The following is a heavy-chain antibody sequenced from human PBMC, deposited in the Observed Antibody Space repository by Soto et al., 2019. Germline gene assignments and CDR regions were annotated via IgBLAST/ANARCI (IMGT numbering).Heavy chain of an antibody. CDR3: ARPYDSSQSPRFDY. CDR2: ISPYNGKT. CDR1: GYSFTTYG. D-gene: IGHD3-22*01. Sequence: GASVKVSCKASGYSFTTYGIFWVRQAPGQGLEWMGGISPYNGKTNYAQNLQGRVSMTTDTSTTTAYMELRSLRSDDTAVYYCARPYDSSQSPRFDYWGQGTLVTVSS. V-gene: IGHV1-18*01. J-gene: IGHJ4*02.